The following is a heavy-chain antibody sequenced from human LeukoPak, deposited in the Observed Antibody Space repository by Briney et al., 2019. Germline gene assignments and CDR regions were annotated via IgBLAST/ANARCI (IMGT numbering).Heavy chain of an antibody. V-gene: IGHV1-2*04. CDR3: ARGAGVTNYYYYYYGMDV. CDR2: INPNSGGT. CDR1: GYTFTGYY. D-gene: IGHD1-26*01. Sequence: ASVKVSCKASGYTFTGYYMHWVRQAPGQGFEWMGWINPNSGGTNYAQKFQGWVTMTRDTSISTAYMELSRLRSDDTAVYYCARGAGVTNYYYYYYGMDVWGKGTTVTVSS. J-gene: IGHJ6*04.